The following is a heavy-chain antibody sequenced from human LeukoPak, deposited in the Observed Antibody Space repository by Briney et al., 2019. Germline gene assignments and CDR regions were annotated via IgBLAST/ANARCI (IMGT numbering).Heavy chain of an antibody. D-gene: IGHD2-2*01. CDR3: ARAFRGQHYYFDS. CDR1: GFPFSSYD. Sequence: GGSLRLSCAASGFPFSSYDMNWVRQAPGKGLEWLSYINSDSGTIYYADSVKGRFTISRDNAKNSLYLQMNSLRAEDTAVYYCARAFRGQHYYFDSWGQGTLVTVSS. V-gene: IGHV3-48*04. J-gene: IGHJ4*02. CDR2: INSDSGTI.